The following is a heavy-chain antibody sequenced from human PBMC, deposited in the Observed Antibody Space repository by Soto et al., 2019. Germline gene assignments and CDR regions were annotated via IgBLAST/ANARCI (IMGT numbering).Heavy chain of an antibody. CDR2: ISAYNGNT. CDR3: ARHIDYGDYSDWFDP. Sequence: ASVKVSCKASGYTFTSYGISWVRQAPGQGLERMGWISAYNGNTNYAQKLQGRVTMTTDTSTSTAYMELRSLRSDDTAVYYCARHIDYGDYSDWFDPWGQGTLVTVSS. J-gene: IGHJ5*02. D-gene: IGHD4-17*01. V-gene: IGHV1-18*01. CDR1: GYTFTSYG.